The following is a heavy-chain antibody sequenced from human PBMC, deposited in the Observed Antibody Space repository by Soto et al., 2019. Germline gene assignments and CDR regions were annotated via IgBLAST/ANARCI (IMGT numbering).Heavy chain of an antibody. CDR2: INSDGSDR. Sequence: GGSLRLSCAASGFTFSGRWVHWVRQAPGKGLVWVARINSDGSDRNYADSVKGRFTISRDNAKNTLFLEMNSLRDEDTAVYYCTTIGSSWDQFDYWGQGTLVTVSS. J-gene: IGHJ4*02. D-gene: IGHD3-3*01. CDR3: TTIGSSWDQFDY. CDR1: GFTFSGRW. V-gene: IGHV3-74*01.